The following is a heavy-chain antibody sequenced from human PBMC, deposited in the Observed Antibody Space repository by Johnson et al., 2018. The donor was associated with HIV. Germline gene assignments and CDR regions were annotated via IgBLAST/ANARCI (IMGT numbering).Heavy chain of an antibody. Sequence: VQLVESGGGVVRPGGSLRLSCVASGFTCADYGMSWVCQAPGKGLGWVSGLNWCGDSPVYADSVQGRFTISRDNAKSSLYLRMNSLRAEDTALYYCACLVGTTGRNDGFDIWGQGTMVTVSS. D-gene: IGHD1-26*01. CDR2: LNWCGDSP. V-gene: IGHV3-20*04. J-gene: IGHJ3*02. CDR3: ACLVGTTGRNDGFDI. CDR1: GFTCADYG.